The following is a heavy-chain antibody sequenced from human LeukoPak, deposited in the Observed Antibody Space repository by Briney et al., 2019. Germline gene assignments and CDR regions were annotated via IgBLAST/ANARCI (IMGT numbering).Heavy chain of an antibody. D-gene: IGHD5-18*01. CDR3: VRGYSYGYRFDY. Sequence: GGSLRLSCAASGFTFDDYAMHWVRQAPGKGLEWVPGISWNSGSIGYADSVKGRFTISRDNAKNSLYLQMNSLRAEDTALYYCVRGYSYGYRFDYWGQGTLVTVSS. CDR2: ISWNSGSI. CDR1: GFTFDDYA. J-gene: IGHJ4*02. V-gene: IGHV3-9*01.